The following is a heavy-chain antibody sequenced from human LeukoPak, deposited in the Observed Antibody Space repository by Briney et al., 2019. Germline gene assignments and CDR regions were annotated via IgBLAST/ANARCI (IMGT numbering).Heavy chain of an antibody. CDR3: ARDNLNYFDY. Sequence: SETLSLTCTVSGGSISSSSYYWGWIRQPPGKGLEWIGSIYYSGSTYYNPSLKSRVTISVDTSKNQFSLKLSSMTAADTAVYYCARDNLNYFDYWGQGTLVTVSS. D-gene: IGHD1-20*01. V-gene: IGHV4-39*07. CDR1: GGSISSSSYY. J-gene: IGHJ4*02. CDR2: IYYSGST.